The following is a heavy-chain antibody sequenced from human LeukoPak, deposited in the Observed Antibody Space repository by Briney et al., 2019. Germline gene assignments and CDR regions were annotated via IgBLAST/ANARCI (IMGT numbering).Heavy chain of an antibody. CDR1: GFTFSSYA. Sequence: HPGGSLRLSCAASGFTFSSYAMHWVRQAPGKGLEWVAVISYDGSNKYYADSVKGRFTISRDNSKNTLYLQMNSLRAEDTAVYYCARDFDYYDSSGNKLVGYWGQGTLVTVSS. J-gene: IGHJ4*02. CDR3: ARDFDYYDSSGNKLVGY. CDR2: ISYDGSNK. D-gene: IGHD3-22*01. V-gene: IGHV3-30*04.